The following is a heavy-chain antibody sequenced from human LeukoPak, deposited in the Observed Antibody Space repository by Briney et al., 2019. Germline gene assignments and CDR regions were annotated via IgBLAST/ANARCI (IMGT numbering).Heavy chain of an antibody. CDR1: GGTFSSYA. Sequence: ASVKVSCKASGGTFSSYAISWVRRAPGQGLEWMGRIIPILGIANYAQKFQGRVTITADKSTSTAYMELSSLRSEDTAVYYCARGYAYNWFDPWGQGTLVTVSS. D-gene: IGHD2-2*01. CDR3: ARGYAYNWFDP. V-gene: IGHV1-69*04. CDR2: IIPILGIA. J-gene: IGHJ5*02.